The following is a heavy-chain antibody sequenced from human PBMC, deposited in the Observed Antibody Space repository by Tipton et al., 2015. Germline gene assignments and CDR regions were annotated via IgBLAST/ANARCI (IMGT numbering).Heavy chain of an antibody. J-gene: IGHJ4*02. CDR1: GGSISSGKYY. V-gene: IGHV4-31*11. CDR2: SYYSGST. D-gene: IGHD5-12*01. CDR3: ARVKVATMLYYFDY. Sequence: TLSLTCAVSGGSISSGKYYWSWSRQYPGKGLEWLGYSYYSGSTYYNPSLKSRLTISVDMSKSQFSLKLTSVTAADTAVYYCARVKVATMLYYFDYWGQGTLVTVSS.